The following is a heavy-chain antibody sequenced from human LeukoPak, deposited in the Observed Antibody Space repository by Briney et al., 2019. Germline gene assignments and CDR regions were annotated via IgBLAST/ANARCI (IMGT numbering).Heavy chain of an antibody. CDR1: GFTFSSYA. CDR2: ISGSGGIT. V-gene: IGHV3-23*01. CDR3: ARAARGDYYYMDV. D-gene: IGHD6-6*01. Sequence: GGSLRLSCAASGFTFSSYAMSWVRQAPGKGLEWVSSISGSGGITDYADSVKGRFTISRDNSKNTVFLQMNSLRAEDTAVYYCARAARGDYYYMDVWGKGTTVTVSS. J-gene: IGHJ6*03.